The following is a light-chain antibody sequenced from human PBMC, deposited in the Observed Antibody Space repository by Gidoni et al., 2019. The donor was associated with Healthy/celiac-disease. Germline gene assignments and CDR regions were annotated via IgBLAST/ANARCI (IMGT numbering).Light chain of an antibody. J-gene: IGKJ1*01. CDR3: MQALQTPPWT. Sequence: DIVITQSPLALPVTPGEPGSISCRSSQSLLHSNGYNYLDWYLQKPGQSPQLLIYLGSNRASGVPDRFSGSGSGTDFTLQISRVEAEDVGVYYCMQALQTPPWTFGQGTKVEIK. CDR2: LGS. V-gene: IGKV2-28*01. CDR1: QSLLHSNGYNY.